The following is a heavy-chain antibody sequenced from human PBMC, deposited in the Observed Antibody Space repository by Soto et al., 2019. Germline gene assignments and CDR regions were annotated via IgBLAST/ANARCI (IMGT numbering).Heavy chain of an antibody. CDR2: IYSGGYT. Sequence: PGGSLRLSCAVSGFTVSNNYMSWVRQAPGKGLEGVSVIYSGGYTAYGDSVKGRFTISRDNSKNTLYLQMNSLRAEDTAVYYCASSSSWYSPPYFDYWGQGTLVTVSS. CDR1: GFTVSNNY. J-gene: IGHJ4*02. CDR3: ASSSSWYSPPYFDY. D-gene: IGHD6-13*01. V-gene: IGHV3-53*01.